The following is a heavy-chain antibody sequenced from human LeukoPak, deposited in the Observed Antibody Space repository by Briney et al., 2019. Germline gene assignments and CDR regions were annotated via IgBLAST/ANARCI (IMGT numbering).Heavy chain of an antibody. V-gene: IGHV1-18*04. CDR3: ARSKPVESWFDP. D-gene: IGHD1-14*01. J-gene: IGHJ5*02. CDR1: GYTFTSYG. Sequence: APVKVSCKASGYTFTSYGISWVRQAPGQGLEWMGWISAYNGNTNYAQKLQGRVTMTTDTSTSTAYMELRSLRSDDTAVYYCARSKPVESWFDPWGQGTLVTVSS. CDR2: ISAYNGNT.